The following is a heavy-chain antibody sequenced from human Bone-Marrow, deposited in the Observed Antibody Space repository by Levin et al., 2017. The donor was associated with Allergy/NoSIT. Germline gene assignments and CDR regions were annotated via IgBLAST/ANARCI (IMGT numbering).Heavy chain of an antibody. CDR1: GFTFNTNW. Sequence: PGGSLRLSCAASGFTFNTNWMHWVRQAPGKGLVWVSRINGDGGGTSYADAVKGRFTISRDNAKNTLYLQMDSLRAEDTAMYYCARDLGVTARSSDYWGRGTPVTVSS. D-gene: IGHD2-21*02. CDR3: ARDLGVTARSSDY. V-gene: IGHV3-74*01. J-gene: IGHJ4*02. CDR2: INGDGGGT.